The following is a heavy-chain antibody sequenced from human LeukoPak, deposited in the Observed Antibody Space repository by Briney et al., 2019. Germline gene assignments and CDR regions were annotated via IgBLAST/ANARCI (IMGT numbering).Heavy chain of an antibody. V-gene: IGHV6-1*01. CDR3: ARVPVAGKYFYYYYGMDV. D-gene: IGHD6-19*01. J-gene: IGHJ6*02. CDR1: GDSVSSNSAA. CDR2: TYYRSKWYN. Sequence: SQTLSLTCAISGDSVSSNSAAWDWIRQSPSRGLEWLGRTYYRSKWYNDYAVSVKSRITINPDTSKNQFSLQLNSVTPEDTAVYYCARVPVAGKYFYYYYGMDVWGQGTTVTVS.